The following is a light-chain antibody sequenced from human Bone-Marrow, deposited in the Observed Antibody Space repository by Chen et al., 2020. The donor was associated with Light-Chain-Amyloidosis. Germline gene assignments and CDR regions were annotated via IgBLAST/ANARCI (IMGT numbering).Light chain of an antibody. CDR3: QSADSSGTYEVI. V-gene: IGLV3-25*03. Sequence: SYELTHPPSVSVSPGQAARIPCAGDDLPTKYAYWYQQKPGQATVLVIHRDTERPSGISERFSGSSSGTTATLTISGVQAEDEADYHCQSADSSGTYEVIFGGGTKLTVL. J-gene: IGLJ2*01. CDR2: RDT. CDR1: DLPTKY.